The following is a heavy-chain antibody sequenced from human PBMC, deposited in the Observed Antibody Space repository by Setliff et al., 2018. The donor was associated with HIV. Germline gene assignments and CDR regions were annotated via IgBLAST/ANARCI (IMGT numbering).Heavy chain of an antibody. Sequence: PSETLSLTCTVSGGSISSGSYSWTWIRQPAGKGLEWIGRIYTTGSTNYNPSLKSRVTMSVDKSNNQFSLRLSSVTAADTAVYYCARTRRDDSSGYYAPLFDYWGQGALVTAPQ. CDR2: IYTTGST. CDR3: ARTRRDDSSGYYAPLFDY. D-gene: IGHD3-22*01. CDR1: GGSISSGSYS. J-gene: IGHJ4*02. V-gene: IGHV4-61*02.